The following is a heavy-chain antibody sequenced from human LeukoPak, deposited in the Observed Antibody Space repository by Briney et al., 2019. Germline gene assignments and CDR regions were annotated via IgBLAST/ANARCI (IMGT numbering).Heavy chain of an antibody. CDR2: ISYDGSNK. CDR1: GFTFSSYG. J-gene: IGHJ4*02. CDR3: AKPHEDGYHDY. V-gene: IGHV3-30*18. Sequence: GGSLRLSCAASGFTFSSYGMHWVRQAPGKGLEWVAVISYDGSNKYYADSVKGRFTISRDNSKNTLYLQMNSLRAEDTAVYYCAKPHEDGYHDYWGQGTLVTVSS. D-gene: IGHD5-24*01.